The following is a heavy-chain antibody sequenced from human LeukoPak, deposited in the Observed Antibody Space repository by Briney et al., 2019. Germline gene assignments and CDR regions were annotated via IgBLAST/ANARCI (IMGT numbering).Heavy chain of an antibody. V-gene: IGHV3-7*01. CDR1: GFTFSSYW. CDR3: ARDEWLSPFDY. D-gene: IGHD6-19*01. Sequence: PGGSLRLSCAASGFTFSSYWMTWVRQAPGKGLEWVANIKQDGSNKYYADSVKGRFTISRDNSKNTLYLQMNSLRAEDTAVYYCARDEWLSPFDYWGQGTLVTVSS. CDR2: IKQDGSNK. J-gene: IGHJ4*02.